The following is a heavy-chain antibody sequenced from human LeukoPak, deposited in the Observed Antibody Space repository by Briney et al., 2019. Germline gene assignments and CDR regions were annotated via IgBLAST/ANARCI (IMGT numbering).Heavy chain of an antibody. CDR2: IYYSGST. Sequence: PSETLSLTCTVSGGSITTYYWSWIRQPPGKGLEWIGYIYYSGSTYYNPSLKSRVTISVDTSKNQFSLKLSSVTAADTAVYYCARVTTVTTSVDYWGQGTLVTVSS. V-gene: IGHV4-30-4*01. J-gene: IGHJ4*02. D-gene: IGHD4-17*01. CDR3: ARVTTVTTSVDY. CDR1: GGSITTYY.